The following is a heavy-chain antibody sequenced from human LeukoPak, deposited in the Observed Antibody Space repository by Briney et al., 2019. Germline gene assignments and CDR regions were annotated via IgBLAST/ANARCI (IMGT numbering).Heavy chain of an antibody. Sequence: TSETLSLTCTVSGGSISSYYWSWIRQPPGKGLGWIGYIYYSGSTNYNPSLKSRVTISVDTSKNQFSLKLSSVTAADTAVYYCARATYYYGSGSYLFDYWGQGTLVTVSS. V-gene: IGHV4-59*01. CDR2: IYYSGST. CDR1: GGSISSYY. J-gene: IGHJ4*02. D-gene: IGHD3-10*01. CDR3: ARATYYYGSGSYLFDY.